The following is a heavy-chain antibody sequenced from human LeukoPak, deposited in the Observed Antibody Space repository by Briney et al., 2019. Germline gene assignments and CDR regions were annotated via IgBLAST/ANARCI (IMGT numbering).Heavy chain of an antibody. V-gene: IGHV3-23*01. Sequence: GGSLRLSCAASGFTFSSYAMSWVRQAPGKGLEWVSAISGSGGSTYYADSVKGRFTISRDNSKNTLYLQMNSLRAEDTAVYYCARAVGYSGFSDYWGQGTLVTVSS. CDR2: ISGSGGST. CDR3: ARAVGYSGFSDY. J-gene: IGHJ4*02. CDR1: GFTFSSYA. D-gene: IGHD5-12*01.